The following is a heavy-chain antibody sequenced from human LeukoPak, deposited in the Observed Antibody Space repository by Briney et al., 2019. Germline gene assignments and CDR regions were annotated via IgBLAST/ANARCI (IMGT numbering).Heavy chain of an antibody. CDR3: ARVFGESWYFYMDV. CDR1: GFTFSSYT. CDR2: VSLGGGT. V-gene: IGHV4-4*02. D-gene: IGHD3-10*01. J-gene: IGHJ6*03. Sequence: PGRSLRLSCAASGFTFSSYTIHWVRQAPGKGLEWLAEVSLGGGTTYNPSLKSRVIVSVDKSKNQFSLNLTSVTAADTAIYYCARVFGESWYFYMDVWGKGTTVTVSS.